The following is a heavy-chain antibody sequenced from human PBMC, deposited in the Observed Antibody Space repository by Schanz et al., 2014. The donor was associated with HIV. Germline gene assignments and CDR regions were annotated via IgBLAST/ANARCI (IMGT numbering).Heavy chain of an antibody. Sequence: QVQLVQSGAEVKKPGASVKVSCKASGYTFTGYYMHWVRQAPGQGLEWMGWINPNSGGTNYAQKFQGRVTMTRDTSISTAYMELSRLRSDDTAVYYCAKNLGYCSSTSCYSYYYGMDVWGQGTTVTVSS. J-gene: IGHJ6*02. CDR2: INPNSGGT. V-gene: IGHV1-2*02. D-gene: IGHD2-2*02. CDR1: GYTFTGYY. CDR3: AKNLGYCSSTSCYSYYYGMDV.